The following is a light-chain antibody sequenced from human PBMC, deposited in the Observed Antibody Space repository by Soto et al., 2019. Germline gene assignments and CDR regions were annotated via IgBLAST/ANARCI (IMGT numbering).Light chain of an antibody. Sequence: DIQMTQSPSTLSASVGDRVTITCRASQSISSWLAWYQQKPGKAPKLLIYKASSLESGVPSRFSGSGSGTEFTLTISRLQPDDFATYYCQQYKSYPYTFGQGTKLEIK. V-gene: IGKV1-5*03. J-gene: IGKJ2*01. CDR1: QSISSW. CDR3: QQYKSYPYT. CDR2: KAS.